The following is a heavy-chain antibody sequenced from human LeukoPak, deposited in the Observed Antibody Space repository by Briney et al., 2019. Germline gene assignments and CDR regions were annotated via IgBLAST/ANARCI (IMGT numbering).Heavy chain of an antibody. Sequence: SXXVSCKASGGTFSSYTISWVRQAPGQGFEWMGRIIPILGIANYAQKFQGRVTITAEKSTSKDYMEVRSLRSEDTAVYYCARDFFDCSSTSCLYKYNWFDPWGQGTLVTVSS. V-gene: IGHV1-69*04. CDR2: IIPILGIA. CDR3: ARDFFDCSSTSCLYKYNWFDP. D-gene: IGHD2-2*01. CDR1: GGTFSSYT. J-gene: IGHJ5*02.